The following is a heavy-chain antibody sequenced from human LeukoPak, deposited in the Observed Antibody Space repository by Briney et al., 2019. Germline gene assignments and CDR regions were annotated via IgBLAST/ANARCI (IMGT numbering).Heavy chain of an antibody. CDR1: GFTFAGYA. V-gene: IGHV3-23*01. Sequence: GGSLRLSCAASGFTFAGYAMTWVRQAPGKGLEWVSLISGSGGSTYYADVVKGRFTISRDNSKNTLYLRMSSLRDEDTAVYYCVKGGASSGSYYSDDWGQGTLVTVSS. CDR3: VKGGASSGSYYSDD. CDR2: ISGSGGST. D-gene: IGHD1-26*01. J-gene: IGHJ4*02.